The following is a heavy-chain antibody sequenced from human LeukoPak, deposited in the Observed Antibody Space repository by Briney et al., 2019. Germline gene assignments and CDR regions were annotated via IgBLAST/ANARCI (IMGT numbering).Heavy chain of an antibody. Sequence: SETLSLTCTVSGGSISSGDYYWSWIRQPPGKGLEWIGYIYYSGCTYYNPSLKSRVTISVDTSKNQFSLKLSSVTAADTAVYCCARAPLGSDAFDIWGQGTMVTVSS. D-gene: IGHD3-16*02. CDR2: IYYSGCT. V-gene: IGHV4-30-4*08. CDR3: ARAPLGSDAFDI. J-gene: IGHJ3*02. CDR1: GGSISSGDYY.